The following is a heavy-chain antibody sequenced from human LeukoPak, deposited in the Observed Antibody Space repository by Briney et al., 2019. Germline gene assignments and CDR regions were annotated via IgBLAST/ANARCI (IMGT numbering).Heavy chain of an antibody. D-gene: IGHD3-22*01. CDR1: GFTFSNAW. J-gene: IGHJ4*02. Sequence: PGGSLRLSCAASGFTFSNAWMSWVRQAPGKGLEWVGRIKSKTDGGTTDYAAPVKGRFTISRDDSKNTLYLQMNSLKTEDTAVYYCTTDPYDSSGYYSLVGYWGRGTLVTVSS. CDR3: TTDPYDSSGYYSLVGY. V-gene: IGHV3-15*01. CDR2: IKSKTDGGTT.